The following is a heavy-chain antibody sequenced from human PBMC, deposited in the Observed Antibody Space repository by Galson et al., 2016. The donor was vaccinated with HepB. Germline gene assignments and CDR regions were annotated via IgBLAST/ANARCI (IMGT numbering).Heavy chain of an antibody. J-gene: IGHJ4*01. V-gene: IGHV3-23*01. CDR3: TTSGGTSGGSTWPPY. Sequence: SLRLSCAASGFTFSSYAMSWVRQAPGKGLEWVSGISDSGSTSYHTDSVKGRFTISRDSSKNTLYLQMNSLRAEDTAVYYCTTSGGTSGGSTWPPYWGHGTLVTVSS. D-gene: IGHD6-13*01. CDR2: ISDSGSTS. CDR1: GFTFSSYA.